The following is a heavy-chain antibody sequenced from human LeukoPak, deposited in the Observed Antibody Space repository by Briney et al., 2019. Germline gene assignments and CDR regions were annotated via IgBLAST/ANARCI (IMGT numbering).Heavy chain of an antibody. J-gene: IGHJ4*02. CDR3: AREGYGYREYFDY. Sequence: GASVKVSCKTSGYSFTSYGISWVRQAPGQGLEWMGRIIPVLGIANYAQKFQGRVTITADKSTSTAYMELSSLRSEDTAVYYCAREGYGYREYFDYWGQGTLVTVSS. CDR2: IIPVLGIA. D-gene: IGHD5-18*01. V-gene: IGHV1-69*04. CDR1: GYSFTSYG.